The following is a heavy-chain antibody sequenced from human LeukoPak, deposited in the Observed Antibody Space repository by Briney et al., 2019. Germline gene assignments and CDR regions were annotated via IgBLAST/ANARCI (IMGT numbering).Heavy chain of an antibody. J-gene: IGHJ4*02. V-gene: IGHV4-59*01. CDR2: IYYSGST. D-gene: IGHD3-10*01. CDR1: GGSISSYY. Sequence: SETLSLTCTVSGGSISSYYWSWSRQPPGKGLEWIGYIYYSGSTNYNPSLKSRVTISVDTSKNQFSLKLSSVTAADTAVYYCATLWFGHFDYWGPGTLVPVSS. CDR3: ATLWFGHFDY.